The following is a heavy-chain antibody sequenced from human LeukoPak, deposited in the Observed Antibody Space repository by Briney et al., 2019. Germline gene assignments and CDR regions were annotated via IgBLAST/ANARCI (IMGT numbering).Heavy chain of an antibody. D-gene: IGHD3-10*01. J-gene: IGHJ3*02. CDR3: ARLYYYGSGSYLSGFDI. Sequence: SETLSLTCTVSGDPISSSSYYWGWIRQPPGKGLEWIGSVHHSGSTYYTPSLKSRVTISVDTSKNQFSLKLSSVTAAATAVYQCARLYYYGSGSYLSGFDIWGQGTMVTVSS. CDR1: GDPISSSSYY. V-gene: IGHV4-39*01. CDR2: VHHSGST.